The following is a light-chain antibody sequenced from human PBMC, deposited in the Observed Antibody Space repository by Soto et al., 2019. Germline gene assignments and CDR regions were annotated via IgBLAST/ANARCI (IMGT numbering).Light chain of an antibody. CDR2: DAS. Sequence: DIRMTQSPSTLSASVGDRVSITCRASQSISTWLAWYQQKPGKVPKLLIYDASSFESGVPSRFSGSGSGTEFTLTISSLQPDDFATYDCQQYNSYPFTFGPGTKVDIK. CDR3: QQYNSYPFT. V-gene: IGKV1-5*01. CDR1: QSISTW. J-gene: IGKJ3*01.